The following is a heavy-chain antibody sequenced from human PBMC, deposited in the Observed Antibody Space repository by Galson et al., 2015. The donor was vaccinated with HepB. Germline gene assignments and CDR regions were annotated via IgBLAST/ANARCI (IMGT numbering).Heavy chain of an antibody. CDR1: GFTFSTYS. Sequence: SLRLSCAASGFTFSTYSLNWVRQAPGQGLEWVSSISSSSTYIYCADSVRGRFTISRDNAKNSVSLQMNSLRAEDTAVYYCARVPGMVGASTPIDYWGQGTLVTVSS. D-gene: IGHD1-26*01. V-gene: IGHV3-21*01. CDR2: ISSSSTYI. J-gene: IGHJ4*02. CDR3: ARVPGMVGASTPIDY.